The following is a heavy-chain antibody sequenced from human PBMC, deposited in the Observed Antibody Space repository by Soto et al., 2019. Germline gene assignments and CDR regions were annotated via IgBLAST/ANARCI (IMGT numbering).Heavy chain of an antibody. D-gene: IGHD3-22*01. J-gene: IGHJ4*02. Sequence: ASVKVSCKASGGTFSSYAISWVRQAPGQGLEWMGGIIPIFGTANYAQKFQGRVTITADESTSTAYMELSSLRSEDTAVYYCASITVMIVAGGESPEYYFDYWGQGTLVTVSS. CDR2: IIPIFGTA. CDR3: ASITVMIVAGGESPEYYFDY. CDR1: GGTFSSYA. V-gene: IGHV1-69*13.